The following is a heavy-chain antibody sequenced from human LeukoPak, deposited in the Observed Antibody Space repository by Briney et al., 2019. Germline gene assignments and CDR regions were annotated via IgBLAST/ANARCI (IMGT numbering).Heavy chain of an antibody. J-gene: IGHJ4*02. CDR2: IYYSGST. D-gene: IGHD6-13*01. Sequence: PSETLSLTCSVSGGSISSYYWSWIRQPPGKGLEWIGYIYYSGSTNYNPSLKSRVTISVDTSKNQFSLKLSSVTAADTAEYYCARLRYSSYTDYWGQGTLVTVSS. V-gene: IGHV4-59*01. CDR1: GGSISSYY. CDR3: ARLRYSSYTDY.